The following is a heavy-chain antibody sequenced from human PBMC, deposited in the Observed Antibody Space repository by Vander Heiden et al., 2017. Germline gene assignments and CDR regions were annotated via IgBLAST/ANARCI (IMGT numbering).Heavy chain of an antibody. J-gene: IGHJ4*02. D-gene: IGHD4-17*01. Sequence: EVQLVESGGGLVQPGRSLRLSCAASGFPFDDYAMHWVRQAPGKGLEWVSGISWNSGSIGYADSVKGRFTISRDNAKNSLYLQMNSLRAEDTALYYCAKDDYGDGGPFDYWGQGTLVTVSS. CDR1: GFPFDDYA. CDR3: AKDDYGDGGPFDY. CDR2: ISWNSGSI. V-gene: IGHV3-9*01.